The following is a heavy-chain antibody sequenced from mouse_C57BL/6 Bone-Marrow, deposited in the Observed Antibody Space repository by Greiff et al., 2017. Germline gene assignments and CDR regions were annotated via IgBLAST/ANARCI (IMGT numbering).Heavy chain of an antibody. CDR2: IDPETGGT. V-gene: IGHV1-15*01. J-gene: IGHJ3*01. D-gene: IGHD2-4*01. CDR3: TRCYDYGGSWFAY. Sequence: QVQLQQSGAELVRPGASVTLSCKASGYTFTDYEMHWVKQTPVHGLEWIGAIDPETGGTAYNQKFKGKAILTADKSSSTAYMEPRSLTSEDSAVYYCTRCYDYGGSWFAYWGQGTLVTVSA. CDR1: GYTFTDYE.